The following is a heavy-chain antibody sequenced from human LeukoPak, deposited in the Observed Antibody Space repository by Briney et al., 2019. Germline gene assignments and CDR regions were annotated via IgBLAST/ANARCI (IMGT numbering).Heavy chain of an antibody. J-gene: IGHJ6*03. V-gene: IGHV3-7*01. CDR3: ARVYSNSWYSGYLYMDV. D-gene: IGHD6-13*01. CDR2: IKQDGSEK. CDR1: GFTFSSYW. Sequence: PGGSLRLSCAASGFTFSSYWMSWVRQAPGKGLEWVANIKQDGSEKYYVDSVKGRFTISRDNAKNSLYLQMNSLRAEDTAVYYCARVYSNSWYSGYLYMDVWGKGTTVTVSS.